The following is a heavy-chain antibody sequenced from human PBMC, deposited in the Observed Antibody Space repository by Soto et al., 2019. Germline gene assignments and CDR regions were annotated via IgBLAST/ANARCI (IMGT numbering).Heavy chain of an antibody. Sequence: SETLSLTCTVSGGSISSYYWSWIRQPPGKGLEWIGYIYYSGSTNYNPSLKSRVTISVDTSKNQFSLKLSSVTAADTAVYYCARVSRISLYYYYYMDVWGKGTTVTVSS. D-gene: IGHD3-10*01. J-gene: IGHJ6*03. CDR3: ARVSRISLYYYYYMDV. CDR2: IYYSGST. V-gene: IGHV4-59*01. CDR1: GGSISSYY.